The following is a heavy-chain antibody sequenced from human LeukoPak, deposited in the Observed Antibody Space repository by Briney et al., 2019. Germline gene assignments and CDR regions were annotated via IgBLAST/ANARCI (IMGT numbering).Heavy chain of an antibody. V-gene: IGHV4-31*03. CDR3: ARHDSFGFDI. Sequence: SETLSLTCTVSGGSISSGGYYWSWIRQHPGKGLEWIGSVYYSGSSYYNPSLKSRVTISVDTSKIQFSLRLNSVTAADTAVYYCARHDSFGFDIWGQGTMVTVSS. D-gene: IGHD3-3*01. CDR1: GGSISSGGYY. CDR2: VYYSGSS. J-gene: IGHJ3*02.